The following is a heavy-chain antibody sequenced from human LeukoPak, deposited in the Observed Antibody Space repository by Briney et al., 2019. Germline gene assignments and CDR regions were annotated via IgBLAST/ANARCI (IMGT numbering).Heavy chain of an antibody. V-gene: IGHV3-23*01. CDR2: ISGSGGST. CDR3: AKAGYCSGGSCYSADY. J-gene: IGHJ4*02. Sequence: GRSLRLSCAASGFTFSSYAMSWVRQAPGKGLEWVSAISGSGGSTYYADSVKGRFTISRDNSKNTLYLQMNSLRAEDTAVYYCAKAGYCSGGSCYSADYWGQGTLVTVSS. D-gene: IGHD2-15*01. CDR1: GFTFSSYA.